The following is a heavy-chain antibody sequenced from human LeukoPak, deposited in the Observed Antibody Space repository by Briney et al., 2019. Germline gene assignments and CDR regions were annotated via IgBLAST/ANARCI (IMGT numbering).Heavy chain of an antibody. CDR1: GYTFTSYD. V-gene: IGHV1-8*01. Sequence: GASVKVSCKASGYTFTSYDINWVRQATGQGLEWMGWMNPNSGNTGYAQKFQGRVTMTRDTSISTAYMELSRLRSDDTAVYYCARAKDASYYDFWSGYYLGDWFDPWGQGTLVTVSS. CDR2: MNPNSGNT. D-gene: IGHD3-3*01. J-gene: IGHJ5*02. CDR3: ARAKDASYYDFWSGYYLGDWFDP.